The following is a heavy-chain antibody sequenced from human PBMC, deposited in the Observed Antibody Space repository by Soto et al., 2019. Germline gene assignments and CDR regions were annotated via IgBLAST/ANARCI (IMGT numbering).Heavy chain of an antibody. Sequence: GASVNVSCKASGGTFSSYAISWVRQAPGQGLEWMGGIIPIFGTANYAQKFQGRVTITADKSTSTAYMELSSLRSEDTAVYYCATRPNIVVVPAAVSYYYYGMDVWGQGTTVTVSS. D-gene: IGHD2-2*01. CDR3: ATRPNIVVVPAAVSYYYYGMDV. CDR1: GGTFSSYA. V-gene: IGHV1-69*06. J-gene: IGHJ6*02. CDR2: IIPIFGTA.